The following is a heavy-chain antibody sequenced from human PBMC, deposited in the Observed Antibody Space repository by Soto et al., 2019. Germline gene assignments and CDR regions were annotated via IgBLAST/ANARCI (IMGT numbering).Heavy chain of an antibody. CDR3: ARGYCSGGSCCVAFDI. CDR1: GGSISSGDYY. J-gene: IGHJ3*02. V-gene: IGHV4-30-4*01. D-gene: IGHD2-15*01. Sequence: SETLSLTCTVSGGSISSGDYYWSWIRQPPGKGLEWIGYIYYSGSTYYNPSLKSRVTISVDTSKNQFSLKLSSVTAADTAVYYCARGYCSGGSCCVAFDIWGQGTMVTVSS. CDR2: IYYSGST.